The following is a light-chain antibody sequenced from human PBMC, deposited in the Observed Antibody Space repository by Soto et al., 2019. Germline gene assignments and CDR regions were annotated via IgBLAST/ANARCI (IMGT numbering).Light chain of an antibody. J-gene: IGLJ2*01. CDR3: SSYTRSNTRV. CDR1: SSDVGGYNY. V-gene: IGLV2-14*01. Sequence: QSALTQPASVSGSPGQSITICCTGTSSDVGGYNYVSWYQQHPGKAPKLMIYEVSDRPSGVSNRFSGSKSGNTASLTISGLQAEDEADYYCSSYTRSNTRVFGEGTKLTVL. CDR2: EVS.